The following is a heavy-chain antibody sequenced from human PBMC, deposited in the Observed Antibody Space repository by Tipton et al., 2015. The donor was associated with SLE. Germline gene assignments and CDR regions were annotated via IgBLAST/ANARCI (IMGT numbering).Heavy chain of an antibody. D-gene: IGHD3-22*01. CDR3: ARGVSGYYYGNAFDI. V-gene: IGHV4-61*08. CDR1: GGSISSSAYY. J-gene: IGHJ3*02. CDR2: IYYSGST. Sequence: TLSLTCAVYGGSISSSAYYWSWIRQPPGKGLEWIGYIYYSGSTNYNPSLKSRVTISVDTSKNQFSLKLSSVTAADTAVYYCARGVSGYYYGNAFDIWGQGTMVTVSS.